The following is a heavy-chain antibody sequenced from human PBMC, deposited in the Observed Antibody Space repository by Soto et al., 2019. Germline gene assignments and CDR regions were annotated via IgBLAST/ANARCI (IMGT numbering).Heavy chain of an antibody. Sequence: GASVKVSCKASGGTFSSYAISWVRQAPGEGLEWMGGIIPIFGTANYAQKFQGRVTITADKSTSTAYMELSSLRSEDTAVYYCARDYYGSGSYEPFDPWGQGTLVTVSS. D-gene: IGHD3-10*01. J-gene: IGHJ5*02. CDR2: IIPIFGTA. CDR1: GGTFSSYA. V-gene: IGHV1-69*06. CDR3: ARDYYGSGSYEPFDP.